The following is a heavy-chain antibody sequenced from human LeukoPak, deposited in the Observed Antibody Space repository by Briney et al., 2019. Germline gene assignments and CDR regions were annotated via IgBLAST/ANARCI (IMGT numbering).Heavy chain of an antibody. CDR1: GASISGSGYY. J-gene: IGHJ5*02. V-gene: IGHV4-39*01. CDR3: ARPGGDYVSEFDP. CDR2: IYYTGST. Sequence: SETLSLTCAVSGASISGSGYYLGWIRQPPGKGLEWIGNIYYTGSTYYNASLQSRVTISIDMSKSQFSLRLSSVTAADTAMYYCARPGGDYVSEFDPWGQGTLVTVSA. D-gene: IGHD4-17*01.